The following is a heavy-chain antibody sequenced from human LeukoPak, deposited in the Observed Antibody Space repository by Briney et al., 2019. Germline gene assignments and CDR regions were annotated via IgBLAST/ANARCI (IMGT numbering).Heavy chain of an antibody. CDR1: GFTFSSYA. J-gene: IGHJ4*02. CDR3: ARDHYDFWRSKYYFDY. D-gene: IGHD3-3*01. V-gene: IGHV3-30-3*01. Sequence: GRSLRLSCAASGFTFSSYAMHWVRQAPGKGLEWVAVISYDGSNKYYADSVKGRFTISRDNSKNTLYLQMNSLRAEDTAVYYCARDHYDFWRSKYYFDYWGQGTLVTVSS. CDR2: ISYDGSNK.